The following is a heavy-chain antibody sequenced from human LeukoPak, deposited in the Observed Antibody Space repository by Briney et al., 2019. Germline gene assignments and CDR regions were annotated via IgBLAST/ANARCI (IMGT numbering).Heavy chain of an antibody. D-gene: IGHD6-13*01. V-gene: IGHV3-11*06. CDR1: GFTFSDYY. CDR3: ARDDQGSSWYLGHSDAFDI. CDR2: ISSGSSYT. Sequence: KPGGSLRLSCAASGFTFSDYYMSWIRQAPGKGLEWVSSISSGSSYTYYGDSVKGRFTISRDNTKKSLYLQMNSLRAEDTAVYYCARDDQGSSWYLGHSDAFDIWGQGTMVTVSS. J-gene: IGHJ3*02.